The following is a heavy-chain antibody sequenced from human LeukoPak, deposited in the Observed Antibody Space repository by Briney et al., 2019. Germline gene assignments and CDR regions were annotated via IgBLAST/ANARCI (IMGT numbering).Heavy chain of an antibody. CDR2: IKEDGSAQ. CDR1: GFTFSSYS. CDR3: AKDGDGYHN. V-gene: IGHV3-7*01. D-gene: IGHD3-9*01. Sequence: GGSLRLSCAASGFTFSSYSMNWVRQAPGKGLEWVANIKEDGSAQYYADSVKGRFTISRDNTKNSLYLQMNSLTAEDTAMYYCAKDGDGYHNWGQGALVTVSS. J-gene: IGHJ4*02.